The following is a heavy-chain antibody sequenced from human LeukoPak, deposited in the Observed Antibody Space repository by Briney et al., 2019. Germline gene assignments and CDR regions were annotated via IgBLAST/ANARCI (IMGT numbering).Heavy chain of an antibody. V-gene: IGHV1-2*02. CDR1: GYTFTGYY. CDR2: INPNSGGT. J-gene: IGHJ6*03. Sequence: ASVKVSCKASGYTFTGYYMHWVRQAPGQGLEWMGWINPNSGGTNYAQKFQGRVTMARDTSISTAYMELSRLRSDDTAVYYCARGGSSWPDYYYYYYMDVWGKGTTVTISS. D-gene: IGHD6-13*01. CDR3: ARGGSSWPDYYYYYYMDV.